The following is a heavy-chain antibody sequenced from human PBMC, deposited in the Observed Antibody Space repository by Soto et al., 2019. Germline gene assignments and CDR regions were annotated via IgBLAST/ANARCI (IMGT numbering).Heavy chain of an antibody. V-gene: IGHV3-23*01. J-gene: IGHJ4*02. CDR2: ISSDGGST. CDR1: GVTFSTHW. D-gene: IGHD3-10*01. CDR3: AKGRWFGELLSHFDY. Sequence: PGGSLRLSCAASGVTFSTHWMHWVRQAPGKGLEWVARISSDGGSTYYADSVKGRFTISRDNSKNTLYLQMNSLRAEDTAVYYCAKGRWFGELLSHFDYWGQGTLVTVSS.